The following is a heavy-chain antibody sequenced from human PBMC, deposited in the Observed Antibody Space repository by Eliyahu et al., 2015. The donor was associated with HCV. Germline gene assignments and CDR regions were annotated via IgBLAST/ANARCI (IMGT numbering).Heavy chain of an antibody. CDR1: GXLVSSSY. CDR2: VYSGGDT. CDR3: ARDRRDNYYYYYMDV. J-gene: IGHJ6*03. D-gene: IGHD2-21*02. Sequence: EVQLVESGGGLVXPGGSLRLSCAAXGXLVSSSYMSWVRQAPGKGLEWVSVVYSGGDTYYADSVKGRFTISRDNSKNTLYLHMDSLRDEDTAVYYCARDRRDNYYYYYMDVWGKGTTVTVSS. V-gene: IGHV3-66*02.